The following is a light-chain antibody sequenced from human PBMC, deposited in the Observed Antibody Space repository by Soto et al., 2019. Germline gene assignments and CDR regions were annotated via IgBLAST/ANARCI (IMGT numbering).Light chain of an antibody. V-gene: IGKV3-20*01. J-gene: IGKJ5*01. CDR2: GAS. CDR3: QLET. Sequence: EIVLTQSPGTLSLSPGERAILSCRASQSVSSSYLAWYQQRPGQAPRLLIYGASSRATGIPDRFSGSGSGTYFTLTISRLEPEDIAVYYCQLETFGQGTRLEMK. CDR1: QSVSSSY.